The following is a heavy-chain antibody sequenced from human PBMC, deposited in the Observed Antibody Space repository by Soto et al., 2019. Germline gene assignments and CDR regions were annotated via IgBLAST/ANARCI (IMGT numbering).Heavy chain of an antibody. CDR3: ATWYDSSGYYYFDY. Sequence: ASVKVSCKASGYTFTSYAMHWVRQAPGQRLEWMGWINAGNGNTKYSQKFQGRVTITRDTSASTAYMELSSLRSEDTAVYYCATWYDSSGYYYFDYWGQGTLVTVSS. J-gene: IGHJ4*02. CDR2: INAGNGNT. D-gene: IGHD3-22*01. V-gene: IGHV1-3*01. CDR1: GYTFTSYA.